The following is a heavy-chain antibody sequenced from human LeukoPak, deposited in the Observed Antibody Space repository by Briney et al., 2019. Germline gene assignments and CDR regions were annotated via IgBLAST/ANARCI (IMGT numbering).Heavy chain of an antibody. CDR1: GYTFTGYY. CDR2: INPNSGGT. V-gene: IGHV1-2*02. Sequence: GASVKVSCKAFGYTFTGYYMHWVRQAPGQGLEWMGWINPNSGGTNYAQKFQGRVTMTRDTSISTAYMELSRLRSDDTAVYYCARCLIEQWLGTDAFDIWGQGTMVTVSS. CDR3: ARCLIEQWLGTDAFDI. J-gene: IGHJ3*02. D-gene: IGHD6-19*01.